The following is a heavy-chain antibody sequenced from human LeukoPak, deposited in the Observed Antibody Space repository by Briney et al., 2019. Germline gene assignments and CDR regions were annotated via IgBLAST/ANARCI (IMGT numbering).Heavy chain of an antibody. CDR1: GFTFSSYG. CDR2: IRYDGSNK. V-gene: IGHV3-30*02. J-gene: IGHJ4*02. D-gene: IGHD1-26*01. Sequence: PGGSLRLSCAASGFTFSSYGMHWVRQAPGKGLEWVAFIRYDGSNKYYADSVKGRFTISRDNSKNTLYLQMNSLRAEDTAVYYCAKDGTRSGSPWDYWGQGTLVTVSS. CDR3: AKDGTRSGSPWDY.